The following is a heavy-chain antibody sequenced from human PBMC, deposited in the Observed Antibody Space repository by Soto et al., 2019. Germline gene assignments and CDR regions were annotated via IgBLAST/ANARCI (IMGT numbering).Heavy chain of an antibody. J-gene: IGHJ6*02. Sequence: ASVKVSCQVSGYTLTELSMHWVRQAPGKGLEWMGCFDPEDGETIYAQKFQGRVTMTEDTSTDTAYMELSSLRSEDTAVYYCATMNVDIVATTHYYYYGMDVWGQGTTVTVSS. V-gene: IGHV1-24*01. CDR2: FDPEDGET. CDR1: GYTLTELS. CDR3: ATMNVDIVATTHYYYYGMDV. D-gene: IGHD5-12*01.